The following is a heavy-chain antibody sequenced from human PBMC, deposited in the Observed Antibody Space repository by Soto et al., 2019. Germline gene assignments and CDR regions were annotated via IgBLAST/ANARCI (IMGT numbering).Heavy chain of an antibody. V-gene: IGHV1-69*01. Sequence: QVQLVQSGSEVQKPGSSVKVSCKASGGSFSSNPISWVRQAPGQGLEWMAGIIPIFATVHYAQKFQGRVTITADESTSTAYMELTSLRSEDTAVYFCASGGRGYSSAPRYYFDYWGQGTLVTVSS. CDR3: ASGGRGYSSAPRYYFDY. D-gene: IGHD5-18*01. CDR1: GGSFSSNP. J-gene: IGHJ4*02. CDR2: IIPIFATV.